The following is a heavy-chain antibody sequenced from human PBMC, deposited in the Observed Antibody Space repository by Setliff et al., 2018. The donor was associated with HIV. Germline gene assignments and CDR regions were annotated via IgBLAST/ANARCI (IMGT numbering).Heavy chain of an antibody. CDR2: ISSGSSTM. V-gene: IGHV3-48*01. CDR3: ARRGSGSNNYYMDV. CDR1: GFVSSTYA. J-gene: IGHJ6*03. Sequence: GESLKISCAASGFVSSTYAMNWVRQAPGKGLEWVSYISSGSSTMTYADSVKGRFTISRDNAKDSLYLQMNSLRAEDTAVYYCARRGSGSNNYYMDVWGNGTTVTVSS. D-gene: IGHD3-10*01.